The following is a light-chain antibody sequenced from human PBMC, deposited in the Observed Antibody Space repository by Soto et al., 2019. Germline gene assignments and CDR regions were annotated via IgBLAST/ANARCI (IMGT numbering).Light chain of an antibody. V-gene: IGLV2-14*01. Sequence: QSVLTQPASVSGSPGQSITISCTGSRADIGSHDYVSWYQQHPGKVPKLIIYEVSKRPSGASDRFSGSKSGNAAYLSISGLQPEDEADYYCNSYTTTSALVFGTGTKVTVL. CDR1: RADIGSHDY. CDR3: NSYTTTSALV. CDR2: EVS. J-gene: IGLJ1*01.